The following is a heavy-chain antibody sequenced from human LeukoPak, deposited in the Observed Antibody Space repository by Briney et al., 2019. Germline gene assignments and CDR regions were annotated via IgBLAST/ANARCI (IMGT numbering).Heavy chain of an antibody. Sequence: GGSLRLSCAASGFTFSSYSMNWVRQAPGKGLEWVSYISLGGGTIYYADSVKGRFTISRDNSNNTLYLQMNSLRAEDTAVYYCAREYSDYGYYCNMEVWGQGTTVTVSS. V-gene: IGHV3-48*01. CDR1: GFTFSSYS. CDR3: AREYSDYGYYCNMEV. CDR2: ISLGGGTI. J-gene: IGHJ6*02. D-gene: IGHD5-12*01.